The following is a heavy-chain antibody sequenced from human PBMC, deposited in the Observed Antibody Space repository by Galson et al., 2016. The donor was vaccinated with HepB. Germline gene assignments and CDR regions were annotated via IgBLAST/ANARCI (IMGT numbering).Heavy chain of an antibody. J-gene: IGHJ4*02. CDR1: GFTFSMYW. CDR3: ARPFMTVANTRGFDS. CDR2: ITGSGDVI. Sequence: SLRLSCAASGFTFSMYWMSWVRQAPGKGLEWVSVITGSGDVILYADSVRGRFTISRDNAKNSLYLQMNSLRAEDTAVYYCARPFMTVANTRGFDSWGQGTLLTVSS. V-gene: IGHV3-48*03. D-gene: IGHD6-19*01.